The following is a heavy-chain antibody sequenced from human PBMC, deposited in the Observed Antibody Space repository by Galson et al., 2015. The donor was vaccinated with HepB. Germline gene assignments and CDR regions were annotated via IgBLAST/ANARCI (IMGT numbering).Heavy chain of an antibody. CDR3: AKLGIAVAGSLYYYYYGMDV. Sequence: SLRLSCAASGFTFSSYAMSWVRQAPGKGLEWVSAISGSGGSTYYADSVKGRFTISRDNSKNTLYLQMNSLRAEDTAVYYCAKLGIAVAGSLYYYYYGMDVWGQGTTVTVSS. CDR1: GFTFSSYA. D-gene: IGHD6-19*01. CDR2: ISGSGGST. J-gene: IGHJ6*02. V-gene: IGHV3-23*01.